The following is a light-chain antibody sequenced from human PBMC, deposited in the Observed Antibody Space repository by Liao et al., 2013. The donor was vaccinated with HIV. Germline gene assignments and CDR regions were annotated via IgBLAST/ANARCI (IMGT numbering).Light chain of an antibody. J-gene: IGLJ1*01. V-gene: IGLV3-21*01. CDR3: QAWDSSFYV. Sequence: SYELTQPPSVSVAPGKTARITCGGNNIGSKSVHWYQQKPGQAPMLVIYYDSDRPSGIPERFSGSNSGNTATLTISGTQAMDEADYYCQAWDSSFYVFGTGTKVTVL. CDR1: NIGSKS. CDR2: YDS.